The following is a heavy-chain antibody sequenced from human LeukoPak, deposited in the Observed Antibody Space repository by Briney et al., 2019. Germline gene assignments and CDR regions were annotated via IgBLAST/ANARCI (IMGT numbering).Heavy chain of an antibody. CDR1: GFTFSSYG. CDR2: IRSKANSYAT. D-gene: IGHD3-3*01. J-gene: IGHJ4*02. CDR3: TTTVLRFLESTDY. V-gene: IGHV3-73*01. Sequence: GGTLRLSCAASGFTFSSYGMSWVRQASGKGLEWVGRIRSKANSYATAYAASVKGRFTISRDDSKNTAYLQMNSLKTEDTAVYYCTTTVLRFLESTDYWGQGTLVTVSS.